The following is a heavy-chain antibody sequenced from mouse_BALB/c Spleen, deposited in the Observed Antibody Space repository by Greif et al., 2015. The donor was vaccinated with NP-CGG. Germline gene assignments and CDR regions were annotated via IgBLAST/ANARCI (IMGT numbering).Heavy chain of an antibody. J-gene: IGHJ2*01. Sequence: VQLQEYGAELVKPGASVKLSCKASGYTFTSYYMYWVKQRPGQGLEWIGEINPSTGGTNFNEKFKSKSTLTVDKSSSTAYMQLSSLTSEDSAFYYCTRSDYYGPHFDYWGQGTTLTVSS. CDR1: GYTFTSYY. CDR3: TRSDYYGPHFDY. V-gene: IGHV1S81*02. D-gene: IGHD1-1*01. CDR2: INPSTGGT.